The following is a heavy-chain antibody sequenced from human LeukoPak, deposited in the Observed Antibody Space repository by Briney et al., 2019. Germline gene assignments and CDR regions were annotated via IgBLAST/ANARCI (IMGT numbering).Heavy chain of an antibody. J-gene: IGHJ6*03. CDR3: ARGAGGVVPAAIYYYYYMDV. V-gene: IGHV1-2*02. D-gene: IGHD2-2*01. CDR1: GYTFTGYY. Sequence: ASVKVSCKASGYTFTGYYMHWVRQAPGQGLEWMGWINPNSGGTNYAQKFQGRVTMTRDTSISTAYMELSRLRSDDTAVYYCARGAGGVVPAAIYYYYYMDVWGKGTTVTVSS. CDR2: INPNSGGT.